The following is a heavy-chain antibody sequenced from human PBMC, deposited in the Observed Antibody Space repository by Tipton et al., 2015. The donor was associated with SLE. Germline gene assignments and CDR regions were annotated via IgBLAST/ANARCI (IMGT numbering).Heavy chain of an antibody. D-gene: IGHD2-15*01. Sequence: SLRLSCAASGFTFDDYAMHWVRQAPGKGLEWVSGISWNSGSIGYADSVKGRFTISRDNAKNSLYLQMNSLRPEDTAFYYCAKGGYCSGGSCYFDYWGQGTLVTVSS. V-gene: IGHV3-9*01. J-gene: IGHJ4*02. CDR2: ISWNSGSI. CDR3: AKGGYCSGGSCYFDY. CDR1: GFTFDDYA.